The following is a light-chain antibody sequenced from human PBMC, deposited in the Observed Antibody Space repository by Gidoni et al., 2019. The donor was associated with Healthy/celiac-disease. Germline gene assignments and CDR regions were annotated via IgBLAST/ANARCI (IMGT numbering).Light chain of an antibody. V-gene: IGKV3-11*01. CDR2: DAS. CDR3: QQRSNWPPRT. Sequence: EIVLTQSPATLSLSPGERATLSCRASQSVSSYLAWYQQKPGQAPRLLIYDASNRATGIPARFSGSVSGTDSTLTISSLEPEDFAVYYCQQRSNWPPRTFGQGTKVEIK. CDR1: QSVSSY. J-gene: IGKJ1*01.